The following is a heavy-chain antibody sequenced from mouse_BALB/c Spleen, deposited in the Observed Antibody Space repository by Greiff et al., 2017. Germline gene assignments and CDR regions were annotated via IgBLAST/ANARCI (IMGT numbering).Heavy chain of an antibody. V-gene: IGHV1S22*01. D-gene: IGHD2-3*01. Sequence: LQQPGSELVRPGASVKLSGKASGYTFTSYWMHWVKQRHGQGLEWIGNIYPGSGSTNYDEKFKSKGTLTVDTSSSTAYMHLSSLTSEDSAVYYCTRGGWYWGQGTSVTVSS. CDR3: TRGGWY. CDR2: IYPGSGST. CDR1: GYTFTSYW. J-gene: IGHJ4*01.